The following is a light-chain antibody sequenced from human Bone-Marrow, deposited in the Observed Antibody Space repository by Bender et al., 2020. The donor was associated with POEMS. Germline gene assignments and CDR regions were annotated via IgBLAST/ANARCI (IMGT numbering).Light chain of an antibody. J-gene: IGLJ1*01. CDR1: NIGLRS. CDR3: QVWDSNADLYV. Sequence: YVVTQTPSVSVAPGQTATITCGGNNIGLRSVHWYQQRPGQAPVFVVYDNSDRPSGIPERFSGSNSGNTATLTISRVEAGDEADYYCQVWDSNADLYVFGSATKVTVL. V-gene: IGLV3-21*02. CDR2: DNS.